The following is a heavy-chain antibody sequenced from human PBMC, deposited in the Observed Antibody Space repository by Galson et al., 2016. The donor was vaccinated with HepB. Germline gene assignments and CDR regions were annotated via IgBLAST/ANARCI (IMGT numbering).Heavy chain of an antibody. CDR1: GYPFTTYY. J-gene: IGHJ4*02. CDR2: IYPTDHST. Sequence: SVKVSCKASGYPFTTYYIHWVRQAPGQGLEYMGLIYPTDHSTAYAPRFEGRVPMTDDTSTSTVFMELSSLTFDDTAIYYCASRSLSTRAFEFWGQGTLVTVSS. CDR3: ASRSLSTRAFEF. D-gene: IGHD5/OR15-5a*01. V-gene: IGHV1-46*01.